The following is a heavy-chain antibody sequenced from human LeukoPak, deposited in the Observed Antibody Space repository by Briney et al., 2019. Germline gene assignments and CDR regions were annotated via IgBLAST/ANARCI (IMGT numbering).Heavy chain of an antibody. CDR3: AKPVLRYFDWLHQDAFDI. Sequence: GGSLRLSCAASGFTFDDYAMHWVRQAPGKGLEWVSGISWNSGSIGYADSVKGRFTISRDNAKNSLYLQMNSLRAEDTALYYCAKPVLRYFDWLHQDAFDIWGQGTMVTVSS. CDR1: GFTFDDYA. D-gene: IGHD3-9*01. J-gene: IGHJ3*02. CDR2: ISWNSGSI. V-gene: IGHV3-9*01.